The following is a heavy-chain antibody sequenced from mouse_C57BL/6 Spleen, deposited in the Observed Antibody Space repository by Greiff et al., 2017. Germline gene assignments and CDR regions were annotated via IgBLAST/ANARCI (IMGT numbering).Heavy chain of an antibody. J-gene: IGHJ2*01. D-gene: IGHD1-1*01. V-gene: IGHV1-55*01. Sequence: QVQLQQPGAELVKPGASVKMSCKASGYTFTSYWITWVKQRPGQGLEWIGDIYPGSGSTNYNEKFKSKATLTVDTSSSTAYLQLSSLTSEDSAVYYCAGGTTVVECYYFDYWGQGTTLTVSS. CDR2: IYPGSGST. CDR1: GYTFTSYW. CDR3: AGGTTVVECYYFDY.